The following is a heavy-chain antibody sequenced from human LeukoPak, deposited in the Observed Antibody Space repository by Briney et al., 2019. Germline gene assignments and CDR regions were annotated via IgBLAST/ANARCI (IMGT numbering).Heavy chain of an antibody. V-gene: IGHV1-69*05. CDR2: IIPIFGTA. CDR1: GGTFSSYA. CDR3: ARDGYNYGIGAYYYYMDV. Sequence: GASVKVSCKASGGTFSSYAISWVRQAPGQGLEWMGGIIPIFGTANYAQKFQGRVTITTDESTSTAYMELSSLRSEDTAVYYCARDGYNYGIGAYYYYMDVWGKGTTVTVSS. J-gene: IGHJ6*03. D-gene: IGHD5-24*01.